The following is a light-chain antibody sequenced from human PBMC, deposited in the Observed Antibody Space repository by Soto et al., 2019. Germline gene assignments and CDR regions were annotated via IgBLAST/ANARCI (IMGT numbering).Light chain of an antibody. Sequence: QSVLTQPASVSGSPGQSITISCTGTSSDVGGYNYVSRYQQHPGKAPKFMIYDVSNRPSGVSNRFSGSKSGNTASLTISVLQAEVEVDYYCCSYTTSNTRQIVFGTGTKVTVL. CDR3: CSYTTSNTRQIV. CDR2: DVS. J-gene: IGLJ1*01. CDR1: SSDVGGYNY. V-gene: IGLV2-14*01.